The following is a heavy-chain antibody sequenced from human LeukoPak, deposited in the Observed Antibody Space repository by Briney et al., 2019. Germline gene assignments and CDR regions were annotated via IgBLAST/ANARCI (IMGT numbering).Heavy chain of an antibody. CDR2: INPNSGST. CDR1: GYTFTGYY. V-gene: IGHV1-2*02. J-gene: IGHJ4*02. CDR3: ARDQYQWDRGLLDY. Sequence: ASVKVSCKASGYTFTGYYMHWVRQAPGQGLEWMGWINPNSGSTNYAQKFQGRVTMTRDTSISTAYMELSRLRSDDTAVYYCARDQYQWDRGLLDYWGQGTLVTVSS. D-gene: IGHD6-19*01.